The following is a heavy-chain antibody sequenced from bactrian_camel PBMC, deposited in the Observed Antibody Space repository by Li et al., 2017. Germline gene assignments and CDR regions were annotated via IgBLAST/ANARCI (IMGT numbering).Heavy chain of an antibody. J-gene: IGHJ4*01. Sequence: HVQLVESGGGLVQPGGSLRLSCATSGFTFTTNYMNWVRQAPGKGPEWISSRTISDRTTAYADSVKGRFTITRNNAKNTLDLQLNSLTREDSAMYYCTRETQWVGYHEFAVVWGQGTQVTVS. D-gene: IGHD5*01. V-gene: IGHV3S1*01. CDR2: RTISDRTT. CDR3: TRETQWVGYHEFAVV. CDR1: GFTFTTNY.